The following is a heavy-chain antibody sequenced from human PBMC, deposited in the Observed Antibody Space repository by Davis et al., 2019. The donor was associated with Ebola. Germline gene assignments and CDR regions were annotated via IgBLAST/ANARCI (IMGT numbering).Heavy chain of an antibody. CDR1: GYTFTGYY. CDR3: ARAQFPTTSDH. Sequence: ASVKVSCKASGYTFTGYYMHWVRQAPGQGLEWMGIINPSGGSTSYAQKFQGRVTMTRDTSTSTVYMELSSLRSEDTAVYYCARAQFPTTSDHWGQGTLVTVSS. D-gene: IGHD1-1*01. V-gene: IGHV1-46*01. J-gene: IGHJ4*02. CDR2: INPSGGST.